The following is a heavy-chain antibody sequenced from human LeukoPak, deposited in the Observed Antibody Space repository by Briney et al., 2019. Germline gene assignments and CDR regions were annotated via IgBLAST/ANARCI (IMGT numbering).Heavy chain of an antibody. Sequence: GASVKVSCKASGYTFTTYYMHWVRQAPGQGLEWMGIINVGAGTTSFARKFQGRVTMTRDTSTSTVYMDLSSLRSDDTAVYYCARGLLGNSGYSPYDVWGQGTMVTVSS. V-gene: IGHV1-46*01. CDR2: INVGAGTT. D-gene: IGHD3-22*01. CDR3: ARGLLGNSGYSPYDV. J-gene: IGHJ3*01. CDR1: GYTFTTYY.